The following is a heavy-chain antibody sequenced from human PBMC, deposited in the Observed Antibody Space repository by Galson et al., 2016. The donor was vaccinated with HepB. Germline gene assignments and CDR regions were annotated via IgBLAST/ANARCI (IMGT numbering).Heavy chain of an antibody. CDR2: IYYSGRT. D-gene: IGHD6-19*01. Sequence: LSLTCTVSGASISGYYLSWIRQPPGKGLEWIGYIYYSGRTNYNPSLKSRVTISVHTSKNQFSLKLSSVTAADTAVYYCARDDSGGWYGFHYGMDVWGQGTTVTVSS. V-gene: IGHV4-59*01. CDR3: ARDDSGGWYGFHYGMDV. J-gene: IGHJ6*02. CDR1: GASISGYY.